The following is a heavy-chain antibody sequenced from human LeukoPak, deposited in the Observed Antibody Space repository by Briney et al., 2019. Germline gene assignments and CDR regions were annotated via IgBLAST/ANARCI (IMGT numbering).Heavy chain of an antibody. J-gene: IGHJ4*02. CDR1: GFTFSSYT. CDR2: ISGSSSYI. V-gene: IGHV3-21*01. Sequence: GGSLRLSCAASGFTFSSYTMNWVRQAPGKGLEWVSFISGSSSYIYYADSVKGRFTISRDNAKNSLYPQMSSLRAEDTAVYYCARDKVGSTVVVPAFDYWGQGTLVTVSS. CDR3: ARDKVGSTVVVPAFDY. D-gene: IGHD2-2*01.